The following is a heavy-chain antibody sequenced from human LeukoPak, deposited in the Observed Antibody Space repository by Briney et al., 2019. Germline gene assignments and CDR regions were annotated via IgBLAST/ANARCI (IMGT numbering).Heavy chain of an antibody. V-gene: IGHV1-18*01. CDR1: GYTFTSYG. J-gene: IGHJ4*02. CDR3: ARPDCSGDCYQPLD. Sequence: ASVKVSCKASGYTFTSYGISWVRQAPGQGLEWMGWISAYNGNTNYAQKLQGRVTMTTDTSTSTAYMELRSLRSDDTAVYYCARPDCSGDCYQPLDWGQGTLVTVSS. CDR2: ISAYNGNT. D-gene: IGHD2-21*02.